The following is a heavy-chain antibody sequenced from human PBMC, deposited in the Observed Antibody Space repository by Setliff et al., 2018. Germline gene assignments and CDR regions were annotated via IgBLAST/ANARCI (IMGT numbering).Heavy chain of an antibody. CDR2: ISRDSLHI. D-gene: IGHD2-15*01. Sequence: GESLKISCVGSGFTFGTYTMNWIRQAPGKGLEWVSSISRDSLHIYYADSLKGRFTISRDNAEDSLYLQMNSLRAEDTAVYFCARSENCYATHCSPYDYWGQGALVTSPQ. CDR3: ARSENCYATHCSPYDY. J-gene: IGHJ4*02. V-gene: IGHV3-21*01. CDR1: GFTFGTYT.